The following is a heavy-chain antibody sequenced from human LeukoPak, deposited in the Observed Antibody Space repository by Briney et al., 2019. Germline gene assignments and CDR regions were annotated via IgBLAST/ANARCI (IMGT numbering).Heavy chain of an antibody. J-gene: IGHJ5*02. D-gene: IGHD2-15*01. CDR1: GGTFSSYA. CDR2: INTNTGNP. Sequence: ASVKVSCKASGGTFSSYAISWVRQAPGQGLEWMGWINTNTGNPTYAQGFTGRFVFSLDTSVSTAYLQISSLKAEDTAVYYCARDHKGYCSGGSCQYGFDPWGQGTLVTVPS. V-gene: IGHV7-4-1*02. CDR3: ARDHKGYCSGGSCQYGFDP.